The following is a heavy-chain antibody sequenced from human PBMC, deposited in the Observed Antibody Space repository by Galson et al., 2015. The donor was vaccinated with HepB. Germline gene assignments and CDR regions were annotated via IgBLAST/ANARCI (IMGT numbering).Heavy chain of an antibody. D-gene: IGHD3-10*01. CDR2: ISGSGGST. V-gene: IGHV3-23*01. Sequence: SLRLSCAASGFTFSSYAMSWVRQAPGKGLEWVSAISGSGGSTYYADSVRGRFTISRDNSKNTLYLQMNSLRAEDTAVYYCAWGGSGSYFGFDPWGQGTLVTVSS. CDR3: AWGGSGSYFGFDP. CDR1: GFTFSSYA. J-gene: IGHJ5*02.